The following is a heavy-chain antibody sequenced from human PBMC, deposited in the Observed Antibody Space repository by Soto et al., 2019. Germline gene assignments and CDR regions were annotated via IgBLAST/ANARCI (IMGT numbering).Heavy chain of an antibody. CDR1: GGSISSGGYY. V-gene: IGHV4-31*03. CDR3: ARPNNPYYYYMDV. Sequence: QVQLQESGPGLVKPSQTLSLTCTVSGGSISSGGYYWTWIHQHPGKGLEWIGYIYYNGNTYYNPSLKSRVTISIDTSKSQFALNLASVTAADTAVYFCARPNNPYYYYMDVWGKGTTVTVSS. J-gene: IGHJ6*03. CDR2: IYYNGNT. D-gene: IGHD1-20*01.